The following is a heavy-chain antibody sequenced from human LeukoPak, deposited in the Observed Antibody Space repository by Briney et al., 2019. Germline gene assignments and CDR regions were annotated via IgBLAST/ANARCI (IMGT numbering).Heavy chain of an antibody. Sequence: ASVKVSCXASGGTFSTYAISWVRQAHGQGLEWMGRIIPIFGTANCAQKFQGRVTITTDESTSTAYMELSSLRSEDTAVYYCARVPRTTYYYDSSSEYWGQGTLVTVSS. CDR1: GGTFSTYA. V-gene: IGHV1-69*05. J-gene: IGHJ4*02. CDR3: ARVPRTTYYYDSSSEY. CDR2: IIPIFGTA. D-gene: IGHD3-22*01.